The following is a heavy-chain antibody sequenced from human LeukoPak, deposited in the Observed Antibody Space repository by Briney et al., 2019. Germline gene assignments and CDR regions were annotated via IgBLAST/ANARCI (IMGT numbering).Heavy chain of an antibody. V-gene: IGHV3-53*01. D-gene: IGHD3-16*01. CDR2: IFSGGNT. Sequence: PGGSLRLSCGASGFTVSNHHMSWVRQTPGKGLEWVSVIFSGGNTYYTDSVKGRFTISRDNSKNTLYLQVNRLRAEDTAVYYCARDGGWPGYFDTWGQGTMVTVSS. CDR3: ARDGGWPGYFDT. J-gene: IGHJ3*02. CDR1: GFTVSNHH.